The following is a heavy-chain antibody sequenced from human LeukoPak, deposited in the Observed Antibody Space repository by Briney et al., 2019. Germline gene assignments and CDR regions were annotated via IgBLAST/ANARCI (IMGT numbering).Heavy chain of an antibody. J-gene: IGHJ4*02. Sequence: PGGSLRLSCAAPGFTFSSYGMRRVRQAPGKGLGWVLAISGSGGSTYYADSVKGRFTISRDNSKNTLYLQMHSLRGDDTAVYYCAKARYCSGGSCFPQLTPDYWGQGTLVTVSS. CDR3: AKARYCSGGSCFPQLTPDY. CDR1: GFTFSSYG. V-gene: IGHV3-23*01. CDR2: ISGSGGST. D-gene: IGHD2-15*01.